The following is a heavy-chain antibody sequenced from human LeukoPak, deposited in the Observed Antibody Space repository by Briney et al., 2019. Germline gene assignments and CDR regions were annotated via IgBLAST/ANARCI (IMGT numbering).Heavy chain of an antibody. CDR2: IRYDGSNK. CDR1: GFTFSSYG. D-gene: IGHD2-2*01. CDR3: ASPHCSSTSCHYYYYGMDV. Sequence: GGSLRLSCAASGFTFSSYGMHWVRQAPGKGLEWVAFIRYDGSNKYYADSVKGRFTISRDNSKNTLYLQMNSLRAEDTAVYYCASPHCSSTSCHYYYYGMDVWGQGTTVTVSS. V-gene: IGHV3-30*02. J-gene: IGHJ6*02.